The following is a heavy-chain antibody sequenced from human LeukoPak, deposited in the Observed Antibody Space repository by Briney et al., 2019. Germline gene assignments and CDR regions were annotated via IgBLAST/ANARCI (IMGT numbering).Heavy chain of an antibody. V-gene: IGHV3-7*04. J-gene: IGHJ4*02. D-gene: IGHD3-10*01. Sequence: GGSLRLSGAASGFTFSNYWMSWVRQAPGKGLEWVANIKQDGSEKYYVDSVKGRFTIFRDNAKNSLYLQMNSLRAEDTAVYYCAGDGYYGSAYDYWGQGTLVTVSS. CDR2: IKQDGSEK. CDR3: AGDGYYGSAYDY. CDR1: GFTFSNYW.